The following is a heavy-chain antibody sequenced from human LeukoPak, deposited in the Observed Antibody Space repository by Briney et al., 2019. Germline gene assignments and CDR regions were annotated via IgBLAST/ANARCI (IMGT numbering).Heavy chain of an antibody. Sequence: SETLSLSCTVSGGSISSYYWSWIRQPPGKGLEWIGYIYYSGSTNYNPSLKSRVTISVDTSKNQFSLKLSSVTAADTAVYYCARAVAGPYFDYWGQGTLVTVSS. V-gene: IGHV4-59*08. CDR2: IYYSGST. CDR1: GGSISSYY. D-gene: IGHD6-19*01. CDR3: ARAVAGPYFDY. J-gene: IGHJ4*02.